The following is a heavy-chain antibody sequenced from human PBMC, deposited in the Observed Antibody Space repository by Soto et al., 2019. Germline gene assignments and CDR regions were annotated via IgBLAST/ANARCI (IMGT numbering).Heavy chain of an antibody. CDR1: GASFGTSAYY. J-gene: IGHJ5*02. Sequence: QLQLLESGPGLVKPSGTLSLSCTVSGASFGTSAYYWGWIRRAPGKGLEWIGSINSSGSTFSNPSLKSRVTISVDTSKNQFSLKLTSVTAADTALYYCSRRAPEGFDPWGQGTLVTVYS. CDR2: INSSGST. V-gene: IGHV4-39*01. CDR3: SRRAPEGFDP.